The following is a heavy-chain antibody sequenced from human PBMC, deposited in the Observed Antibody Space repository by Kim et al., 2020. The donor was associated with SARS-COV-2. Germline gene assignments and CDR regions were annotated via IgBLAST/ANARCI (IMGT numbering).Heavy chain of an antibody. CDR2: INPSDVSA. Sequence: ASVKVSCKASGYTLSSYYMHWMRQAPGQGLEWIGRINPSDVSALYAQKFQGRVTITRDTSTSTVFMELSNLTSADTAVYFCARDPRYSSGWNGFPPFD. CDR1: GYTLSSYY. CDR3: ARDPRYSSGWNGFPPFD. J-gene: IGHJ4*01. V-gene: IGHV1-46*01. D-gene: IGHD6-19*01.